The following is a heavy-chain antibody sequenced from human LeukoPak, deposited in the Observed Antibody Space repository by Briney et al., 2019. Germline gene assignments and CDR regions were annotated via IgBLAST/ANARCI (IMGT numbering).Heavy chain of an antibody. CDR1: GFTFSRYA. J-gene: IGHJ4*02. CDR2: IGGSGGTT. D-gene: IGHD2-21*02. Sequence: GGSLRLSCAASGFTFSRYAMSWVRQAPGKGLEWVSSIGGSGGTTYYADSVQGRFTISRDNSKNTLYLQMNSLRADDAAVYYCAKSHHVTAIDYWGQGTLVTVSS. CDR3: AKSHHVTAIDY. V-gene: IGHV3-23*01.